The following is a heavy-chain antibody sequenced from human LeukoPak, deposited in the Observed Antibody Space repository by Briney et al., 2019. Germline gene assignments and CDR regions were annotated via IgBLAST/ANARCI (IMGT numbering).Heavy chain of an antibody. V-gene: IGHV3-21*04. CDR3: ARDPSGRPYYYYYMDV. CDR1: KFTFSSYS. Sequence: PGGSLRLSCAASKFTFSSYSMNWVRQAPGKGLEWVSSINSYSSYIYYADSVKGRFTISRDNAKNSLYLQMNSLRAEDTALYYCARDPSGRPYYYYYMDVWGKGTTVTVSS. J-gene: IGHJ6*03. CDR2: INSYSSYI.